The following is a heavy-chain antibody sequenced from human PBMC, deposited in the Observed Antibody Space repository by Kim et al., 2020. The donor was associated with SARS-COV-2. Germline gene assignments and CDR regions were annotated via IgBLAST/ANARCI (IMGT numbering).Heavy chain of an antibody. D-gene: IGHD3-9*01. V-gene: IGHV3-30*18. CDR1: GFTFSSHG. CDR2: ISYDGSNK. J-gene: IGHJ6*02. CDR3: ANLLGGYFDWLVISPYYYYFGMDV. Sequence: GGSLRLSCAASGFTFSSHGMHWVRQAPGKGLEWVAVISYDGSNKYYADSVKGRFTISRDNSKNTLYLQMNSLRAEDTAVYYCANLLGGYFDWLVISPYYYYFGMDVWGQGTTVTVSS.